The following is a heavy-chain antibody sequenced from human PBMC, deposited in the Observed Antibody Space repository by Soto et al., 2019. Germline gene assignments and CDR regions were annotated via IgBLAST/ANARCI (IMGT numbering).Heavy chain of an antibody. V-gene: IGHV1-69*13. CDR1: GGTFSSYA. Sequence: VASVKVSCKASGGTFSSYAISWVRQAPGQGLEWMGGIIPIFGTANYAQKFQGRVTITADESTSTAYMELSSLRSEDTAVYYCATPGDDSSGYYDYYYYGMDVWGQGTTVTVSS. CDR3: ATPGDDSSGYYDYYYYGMDV. J-gene: IGHJ6*02. CDR2: IIPIFGTA. D-gene: IGHD3-22*01.